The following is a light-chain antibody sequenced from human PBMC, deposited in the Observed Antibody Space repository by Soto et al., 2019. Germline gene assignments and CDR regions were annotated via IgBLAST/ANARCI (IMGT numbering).Light chain of an antibody. Sequence: QSVLTPSPSASGTPGQRVTISCSGSRSNIGTYTVNWYQQLPGTAPTLLIYRNHQRPSGVPDRFSGSKSGTSASLAISGPQSEDEADYYCAAWDDSRRAVVFGGGTKLTVL. CDR3: AAWDDSRRAVV. CDR1: RSNIGTYT. V-gene: IGLV1-44*01. CDR2: RNH. J-gene: IGLJ2*01.